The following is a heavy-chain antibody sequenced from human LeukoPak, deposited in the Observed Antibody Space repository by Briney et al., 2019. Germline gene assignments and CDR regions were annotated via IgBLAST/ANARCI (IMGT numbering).Heavy chain of an antibody. D-gene: IGHD3-22*01. J-gene: IGHJ3*02. CDR3: ARVITMIVVVDI. CDR1: GGSIRSYY. CDR2: MYYSGST. V-gene: IGHV4-59*12. Sequence: ASETLSLTCAVSGGSIRSYYWNWVRQPPGKGLEWVGYMYYSGSTNYNPSLKSRVAISVDRSKNQFSLKLSSVTAADTAVYYCARVITMIVVVDIWGQGTMVTVSS.